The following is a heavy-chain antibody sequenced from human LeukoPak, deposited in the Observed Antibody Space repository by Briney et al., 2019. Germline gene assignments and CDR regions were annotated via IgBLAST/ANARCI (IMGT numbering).Heavy chain of an antibody. CDR2: VYHSGST. CDR3: ARDRQELFGY. CDR1: GYSISSGYY. Sequence: SETLSLTCGVSGYSISSGYYWGWIRQPPGKGLEWIGSVYHSGSTYYNPSLKSRVTMSVDTSKNQFSLKLSSVTAADTAVYYCARDRQELFGYWGQGTLVTVSS. V-gene: IGHV4-38-2*02. J-gene: IGHJ4*02. D-gene: IGHD1-26*01.